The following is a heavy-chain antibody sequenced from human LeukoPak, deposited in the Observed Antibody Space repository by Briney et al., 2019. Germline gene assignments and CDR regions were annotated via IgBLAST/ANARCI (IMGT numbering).Heavy chain of an antibody. CDR3: ARGRGVPAAIRRGNWFDP. V-gene: IGHV4-39*01. CDR1: GGSISSSSYY. J-gene: IGHJ5*02. Sequence: SETLSLTCTVSGGSISSSSYYWGWIRQPPGKGLEWIGRIYYSGSTYYNPSLKSRVTISADTSKNQFSLKLSSVTAADTAVYYCARGRGVPAAIRRGNWFDPWGQGTLVTVSS. CDR2: IYYSGST. D-gene: IGHD2-2*02.